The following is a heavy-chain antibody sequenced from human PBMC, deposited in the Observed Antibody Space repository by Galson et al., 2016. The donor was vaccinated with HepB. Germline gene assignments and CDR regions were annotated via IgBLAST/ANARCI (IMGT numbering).Heavy chain of an antibody. J-gene: IGHJ3*02. CDR1: GFSFSTYT. CDR3: ARDRSRFSSGYYTCPRDVFAI. Sequence: SLRLSCAASGFSFSTYTMNWVRQAPGKGLEWISYISSSSAYVDYADSVKGRFTISRENAKNSLYLQMNSLRAEDPAVYYCARDRSRFSSGYYTCPRDVFAIWGQGTVVTVSS. CDR2: ISSSSAYV. D-gene: IGHD3-3*01. V-gene: IGHV3-21*01.